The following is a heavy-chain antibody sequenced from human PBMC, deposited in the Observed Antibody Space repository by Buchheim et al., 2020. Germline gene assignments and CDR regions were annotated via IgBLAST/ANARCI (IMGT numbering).Heavy chain of an antibody. CDR1: GGSFSGYY. CDR2: INHSGST. Sequence: QVQLQQWGAGLLKPSETLSLTCAVYGGSFSGYYWSWIRQPPGKGLEWIGEINHSGSTNYNPSLKSRVTISVDTSKNQFSLKLSSVTAADTAVYYCARGTRRGYYDSSGYSLFDYWGQGTL. V-gene: IGHV4-34*01. CDR3: ARGTRRGYYDSSGYSLFDY. J-gene: IGHJ4*02. D-gene: IGHD3-22*01.